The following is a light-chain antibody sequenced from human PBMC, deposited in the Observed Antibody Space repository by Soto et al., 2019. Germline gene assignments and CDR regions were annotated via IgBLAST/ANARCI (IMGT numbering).Light chain of an antibody. CDR2: GAS. CDR3: QQYGTSPRT. J-gene: IGKJ1*01. V-gene: IGKV3-20*01. CDR1: QSVTSNY. Sequence: EVELTQSPGTLSSSPGDTATLSCGASQSVTSNYLAWYQQKAGQPPRLLIYGASTRASGIPDRFSGSGSGTGFTLTIDRLEPEDFAVYYCQQYGTSPRTFGRGTKVEIK.